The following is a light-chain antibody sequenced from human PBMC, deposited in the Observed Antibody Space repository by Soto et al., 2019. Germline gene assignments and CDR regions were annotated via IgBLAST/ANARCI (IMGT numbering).Light chain of an antibody. CDR1: QSVSSY. CDR3: QQRSNWPLT. CDR2: DAS. V-gene: IGKV3-11*01. Sequence: ELVLTQSPAALCLSPGGRATLSCRASQSVSSYLAWYQQKPGQAPRLLIYDASNRATGIPARFSGSGSGTDFTLTISSLEPEDFAVYYCQQRSNWPLTFGGGTKVDIK. J-gene: IGKJ4*01.